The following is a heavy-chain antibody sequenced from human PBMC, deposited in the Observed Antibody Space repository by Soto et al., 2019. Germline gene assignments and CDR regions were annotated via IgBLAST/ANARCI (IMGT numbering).Heavy chain of an antibody. CDR1: GGTFSSYA. V-gene: IGHV1-69*12. J-gene: IGHJ4*02. CDR2: IIPIFGTA. CDR3: ARGPPPGSADY. Sequence: QVQLVQSGAXXXXXXXXVKVSCKASGGTFSSYAISWVRQAPGQGLEWMGGIIPIFGTANYAQKFQGRVTITADESTSTAYMELSSLRSEDTAVYYCARGPPPGSADYWGQGTLVTVSS.